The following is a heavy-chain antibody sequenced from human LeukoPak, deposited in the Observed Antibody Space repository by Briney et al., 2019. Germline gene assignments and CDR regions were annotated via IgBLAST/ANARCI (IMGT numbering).Heavy chain of an antibody. D-gene: IGHD2-15*01. CDR1: GGSISGSF. J-gene: IGHJ4*02. V-gene: IGHV4-4*07. Sequence: SETLSLTCTVSGGSISGSFWSWIRQPAGKGLEWIGRIYASGRTNYNPSLKSRITISVDTSENHFSLKLTSVTAADTAVYFCERAPAGCGGTCPFHDWGQGPLVPVSS. CDR2: IYASGRT. CDR3: ERAPAGCGGTCPFHD.